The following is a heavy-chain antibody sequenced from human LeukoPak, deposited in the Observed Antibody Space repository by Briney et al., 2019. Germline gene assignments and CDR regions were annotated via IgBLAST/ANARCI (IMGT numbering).Heavy chain of an antibody. V-gene: IGHV1-8*01. CDR2: MNPNSGNT. J-gene: IGHJ4*02. CDR3: ARGRNIVVVVAATPLGY. Sequence: ASVKVSCKASGYTLTSYDINWVRQATGQGLEWMGWMNPNSGNTGYAQKFQGRVTMTWNTSISTAYMELSSLRSEDTAVYFCARGRNIVVVVAATPLGYWGQGTLVTVSS. CDR1: GYTLTSYD. D-gene: IGHD2-15*01.